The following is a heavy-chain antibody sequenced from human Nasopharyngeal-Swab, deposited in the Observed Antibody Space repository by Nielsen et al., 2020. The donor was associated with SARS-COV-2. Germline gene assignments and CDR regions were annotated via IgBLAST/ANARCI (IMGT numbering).Heavy chain of an antibody. CDR2: INAGNGNT. J-gene: IGHJ6*02. CDR3: ARGSTASHAYYYYGMDV. V-gene: IGHV1-3*01. Sequence: WVRQAPGQRLEWMGWINAGNGNTKYSQKFQGRVTITRDTSASTAYMELSSLRSEDTAVYYCARGSTASHAYYYYGMDVWGQGTTVTVSS. D-gene: IGHD4-17*01.